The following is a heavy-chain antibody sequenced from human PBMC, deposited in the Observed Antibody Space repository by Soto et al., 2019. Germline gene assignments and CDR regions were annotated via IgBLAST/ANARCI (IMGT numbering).Heavy chain of an antibody. CDR3: ARGLNLDY. CDR2: INPNSGDT. V-gene: IGHV1-2*02. J-gene: IGHJ4*02. Sequence: QVQLVQSGAEVKKPGASVKVSCKASGYSFNAHYMHWVRQAPGQGLEWMGWINPNSGDTNYAQKFQGRVTMTRDTSINTAYMELSRLRSDDTAVFYCARGLNLDYWGQGMLVTVSS. D-gene: IGHD2-8*01. CDR1: GYSFNAHY.